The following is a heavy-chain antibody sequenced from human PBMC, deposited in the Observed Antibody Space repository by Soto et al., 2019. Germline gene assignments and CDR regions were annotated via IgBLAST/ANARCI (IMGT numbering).Heavy chain of an antibody. CDR3: ARHVLSITGATNYFDY. CDR2: IYYRGTT. D-gene: IGHD1-20*01. CDR1: GGSMSSSSYY. V-gene: IGHV4-39*01. Sequence: QLQVQESGPGLVKPSETLSLTCTVSGGSMSSSSYYWGWIRRPPGKGLEWVGRIYYRGTTYYNPSLKSRVAISADTSKNQFSLRLSSVTAADTAVYYCARHVLSITGATNYFDYWGQGTLVTVSS. J-gene: IGHJ4*02.